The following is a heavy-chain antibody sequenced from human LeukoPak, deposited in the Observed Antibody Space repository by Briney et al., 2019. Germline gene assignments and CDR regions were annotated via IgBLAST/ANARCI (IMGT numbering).Heavy chain of an antibody. J-gene: IGHJ4*02. D-gene: IGHD6-19*01. V-gene: IGHV4-4*09. CDR3: ASTRRAAVAGRFDS. Sequence: GSLRLSCAAAGFTFSSYAMSWIRQPPGKGLEWIGYIYHSGNTNYSPSLESRVTMSVDESKNQFSLRVHFVSAADTAVYYCASTRRAAVAGRFDSWGQGTLVTVSS. CDR2: IYHSGNT. CDR1: GFTFSSYA.